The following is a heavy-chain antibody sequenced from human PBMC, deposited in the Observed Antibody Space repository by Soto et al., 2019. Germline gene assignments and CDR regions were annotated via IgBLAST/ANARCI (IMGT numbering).Heavy chain of an antibody. CDR3: ARDRGVAPPVAGNTHYYYYMDV. D-gene: IGHD6-19*01. CDR2: ISAFNGNT. CDR1: GYSFTNYG. V-gene: IGHV1-18*01. J-gene: IGHJ6*03. Sequence: QDQLVQSGAEVQKPGASVTVSCKASGYSFTNYGVTWVRQAPGQGLEWMGWISAFNGNTHYAQNLKGRDTMTTDASTSTAYMELRSLRSDDTAVYYCARDRGVAPPVAGNTHYYYYMDVWGKGTTVTVSS.